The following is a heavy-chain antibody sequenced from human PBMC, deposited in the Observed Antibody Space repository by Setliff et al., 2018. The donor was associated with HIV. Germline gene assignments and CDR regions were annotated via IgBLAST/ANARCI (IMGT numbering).Heavy chain of an antibody. J-gene: IGHJ4*02. D-gene: IGHD7-27*01. V-gene: IGHV1-2*02. CDR2: INPNSGGT. Sequence: ASVKVSCKASGYTFTGYYMHWVRQAPGQGLEWMGWINPNSGGTNHAQKFQGRVTMTRDTSISTAYMELSRLRSDDTAMYFCARQLSNSLESWGQGTLVTVSS. CDR3: ARQLSNSLES. CDR1: GYTFTGYY.